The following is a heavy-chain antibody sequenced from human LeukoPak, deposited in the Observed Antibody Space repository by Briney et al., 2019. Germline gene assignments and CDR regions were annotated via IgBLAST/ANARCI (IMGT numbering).Heavy chain of an antibody. D-gene: IGHD3-10*01. CDR3: AKSHSVAQRGYFDF. CDR2: ISDSGGNT. CDR1: GFSFRSYG. V-gene: IGHV3-23*01. J-gene: IGHJ4*02. Sequence: PGGSLRLSCEGSGFSFRSYGLNWVRQAPGKGLEWVSTISDSGGNTYYADSVKGRFTISRDNSKNTLYLQMNSLRAEDTAFYYCAKSHSVAQRGYFDFWGQGTLVTVSS.